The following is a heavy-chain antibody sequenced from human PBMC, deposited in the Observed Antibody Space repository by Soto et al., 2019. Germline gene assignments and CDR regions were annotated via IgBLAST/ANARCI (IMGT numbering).Heavy chain of an antibody. CDR3: ARGIVTGSEYNYYYYGMDV. D-gene: IGHD1-1*01. CDR2: IIPIFGTT. J-gene: IGHJ6*02. CDR1: GGTFNSNA. V-gene: IGHV1-69*12. Sequence: QVQLVQSGAEGKMPGSSVKVSCKAFGGTFNSNAIDWGRQAPGQGLEWMGGIIPIFGTTNYPQKLQGRVKLTADESTRTAYMELSTLRSEDTAVYYCARGIVTGSEYNYYYYGMDVWGQGTTVTVSS.